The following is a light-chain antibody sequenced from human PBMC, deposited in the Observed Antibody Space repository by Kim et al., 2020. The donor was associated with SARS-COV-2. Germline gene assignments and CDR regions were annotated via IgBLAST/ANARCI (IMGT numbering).Light chain of an antibody. V-gene: IGLV2-8*01. J-gene: IGLJ2*01. CDR1: SSDVGGYNY. CDR2: EVS. CDR3: SSYAGSNNVV. Sequence: GTSVTISCTGTSSDVGGYNYVSWYQQHPGKAPKLMIYEVSKRPSGVPDRFSGSKSGNTASLTVSGLQAEDEADYYCSSYAGSNNVVFGGGTQLTVL.